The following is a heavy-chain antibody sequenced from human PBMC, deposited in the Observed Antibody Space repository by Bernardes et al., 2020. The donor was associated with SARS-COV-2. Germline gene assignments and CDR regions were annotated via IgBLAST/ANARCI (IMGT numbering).Heavy chain of an antibody. Sequence: SETLSLTCTVSGGSISSGGYYWSWIRQHPGKGLEWIGYIYYSGSTDYNPSLKSRVTISVDTSKNQFSLKLSSVTAADTAVYYCARGLRFYGMDVWGQGTTVTVSS. CDR1: GGSISSGGYY. CDR2: IYYSGST. J-gene: IGHJ6*02. CDR3: ARGLRFYGMDV. V-gene: IGHV4-31*03. D-gene: IGHD4-17*01.